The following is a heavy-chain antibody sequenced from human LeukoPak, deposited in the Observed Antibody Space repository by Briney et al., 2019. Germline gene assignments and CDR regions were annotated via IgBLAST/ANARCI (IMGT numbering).Heavy chain of an antibody. CDR1: GFTFSSYA. D-gene: IGHD4-17*01. V-gene: IGHV3-23*01. CDR2: TSGSGGNT. CDR3: ARRGESTTYGDYRFDS. Sequence: GGSLRLSCEASGFTFSSYAMSWVRQAPGKGLEWVSATSGSGGNTYYADSVKGRFTISRDNSKNTLYLQMNSLRAEATAVYYCARRGESTTYGDYRFDSWGQGTLVTVSS. J-gene: IGHJ4*02.